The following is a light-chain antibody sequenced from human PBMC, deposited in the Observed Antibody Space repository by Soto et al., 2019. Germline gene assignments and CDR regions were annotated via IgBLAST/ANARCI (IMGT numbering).Light chain of an antibody. CDR1: QDISKW. CDR3: QQANSFPFT. V-gene: IGKV1-12*02. Sequence: IQMTQSPSSVSASVGDRISITCRASQDISKWLVWYQQKPGKAPKLLMYGASTLQRGVPSRFTGSGSGTDFTLTIRSLQPADFATYYCQQANSFPFTFGPGTKVDIK. J-gene: IGKJ3*01. CDR2: GAS.